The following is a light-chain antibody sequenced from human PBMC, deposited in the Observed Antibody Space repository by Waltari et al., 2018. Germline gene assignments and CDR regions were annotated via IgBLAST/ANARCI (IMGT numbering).Light chain of an antibody. Sequence: QSALTQPPSASGSPGQSVTISCTGTSSDVGGYNYVSWYQQHPGKAPKLMIVEVSKRPSGVPDRFSGSKSGNTASLTVSGLQAEDEADYYCSSYAGNNIYVFGAGTKVTVL. CDR1: SSDVGGYNY. CDR2: EVS. CDR3: SSYAGNNIYV. V-gene: IGLV2-8*01. J-gene: IGLJ1*01.